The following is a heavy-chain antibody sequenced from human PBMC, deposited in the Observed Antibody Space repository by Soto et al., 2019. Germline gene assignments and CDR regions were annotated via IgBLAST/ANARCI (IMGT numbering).Heavy chain of an antibody. D-gene: IGHD3-10*01. V-gene: IGHV3-74*01. CDR1: GYTFSPFW. J-gene: IGHJ3*01. CDR2: INSDGSTK. CDR3: VRDRGKSDSFNV. Sequence: EVQLVESGGGLVQPGESLRLSCEASGYTFSPFWMHWVRQAPGKGLVWVSHINSDGSTKLYAHSVKGLFTISRDNAKTTLYLQMNSVKADDTAVYYCVRDRGKSDSFNVWGRGTMVTVSS.